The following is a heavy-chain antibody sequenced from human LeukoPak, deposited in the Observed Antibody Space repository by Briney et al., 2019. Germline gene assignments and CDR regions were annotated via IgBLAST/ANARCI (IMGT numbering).Heavy chain of an antibody. V-gene: IGHV5-51*01. CDR2: IYPGDSDT. CDR3: ARGGRTLRVESDY. J-gene: IGHJ4*02. Sequence: GESLKISCKGSGYSFTSYWIGWVRQMPGKGLEWMGIIYPGDSDTRYSPSFQGRVIISADKSISTAYLQWSSLKASDTAMYYCARGGRTLRVESDYWGQGTLVTVSS. CDR1: GYSFTSYW. D-gene: IGHD5-24*01.